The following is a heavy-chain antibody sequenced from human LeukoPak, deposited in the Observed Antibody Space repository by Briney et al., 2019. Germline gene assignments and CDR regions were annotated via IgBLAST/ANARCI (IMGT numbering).Heavy chain of an antibody. J-gene: IGHJ6*02. CDR2: IYYTGST. Sequence: SETLSLTCTVSGGYISSHYWSWIRQPPGKGLEWIGYIYYTGSTNYNPSLKSRVTISGDTSKNKFSLKVNSVTAADTAVYYCATSPRASSPLYYGMDVWGQGTTVTVSS. CDR1: GGYISSHY. D-gene: IGHD6-19*01. CDR3: ATSPRASSPLYYGMDV. V-gene: IGHV4-59*08.